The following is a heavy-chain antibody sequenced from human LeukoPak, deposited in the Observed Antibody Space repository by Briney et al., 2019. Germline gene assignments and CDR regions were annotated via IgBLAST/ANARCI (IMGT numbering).Heavy chain of an antibody. CDR1: GYSFTKYW. Sequence: PGGSLKISCKGSGYSFTKYWIAWVRQVPGKALEWMGIIYPGDSDTRYSPSFQGQVTISADKSINTASVQWARLKASDTGMYYCARHREGYSSNWSWFDPWGQGTLVTVSS. CDR2: IYPGDSDT. CDR3: ARHREGYSSNWSWFDP. V-gene: IGHV5-51*01. D-gene: IGHD6-13*01. J-gene: IGHJ5*02.